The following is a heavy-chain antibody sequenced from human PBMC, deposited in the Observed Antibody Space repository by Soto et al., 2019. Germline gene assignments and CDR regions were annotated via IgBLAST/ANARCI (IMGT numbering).Heavy chain of an antibody. Sequence: PGGSLRLSCAASGFPFSSYSMNWVRQAPGKGLDWVSYIISSSSTVYYSDSVKGRFTISRDNAQKSVVRQMXRMRAEDTAVYSCAREYTAWPLAYGLDVLDQGTTVTVCS. D-gene: IGHD2-2*02. V-gene: IGHV3-48*04. CDR3: AREYTAWPLAYGLDV. CDR2: IISSSSTV. J-gene: IGHJ6*02. CDR1: GFPFSSYS.